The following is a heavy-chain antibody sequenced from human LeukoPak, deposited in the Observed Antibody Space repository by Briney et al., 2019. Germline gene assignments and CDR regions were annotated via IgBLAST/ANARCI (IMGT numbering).Heavy chain of an antibody. Sequence: GGSLRLSCAASGFTFSSYAMSWVRQAPGKGLEWVSAISGSGGSTYYADSVKGRFTISRDNSKNTLYLQMNSLRAEDTAVYYCARDGEYCSSTSCYRVDPFDYWGQGTLVAVSS. CDR3: ARDGEYCSSTSCYRVDPFDY. J-gene: IGHJ4*02. CDR1: GFTFSSYA. D-gene: IGHD2-2*01. CDR2: ISGSGGST. V-gene: IGHV3-23*01.